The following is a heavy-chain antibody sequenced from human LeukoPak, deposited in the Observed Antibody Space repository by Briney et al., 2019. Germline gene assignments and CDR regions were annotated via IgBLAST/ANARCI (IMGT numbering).Heavy chain of an antibody. CDR3: AVSSSRLYYYYMDV. Sequence: GGSLRLSCAASGFTFDDYAMHWVRQAPGKGLEWVSLISWDGGSTYYADSVKGRFTISRDNSKNSLYLQMNSLRAEDTALYYCAVSSSRLYYYYMDVWGKGTTVTASS. D-gene: IGHD6-6*01. V-gene: IGHV3-43D*03. CDR1: GFTFDDYA. CDR2: ISWDGGST. J-gene: IGHJ6*03.